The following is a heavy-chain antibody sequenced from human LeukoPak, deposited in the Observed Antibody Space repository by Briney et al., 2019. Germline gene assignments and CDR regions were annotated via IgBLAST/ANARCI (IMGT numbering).Heavy chain of an antibody. J-gene: IGHJ3*02. V-gene: IGHV4-59*11. CDR2: ISYIGST. CDR3: AGDQLALNALDM. Sequence: PSGTLSLTCTVSGGSLSSHYWSWIRQSPGNGLEWIGYISYIGSTNYSPSLKSRLTISIDTSKNQFSLRLSSVTAADTAVYFCAGDQLALNALDMWGQGTMVTVSS. D-gene: IGHD1-1*01. CDR1: GGSLSSHY.